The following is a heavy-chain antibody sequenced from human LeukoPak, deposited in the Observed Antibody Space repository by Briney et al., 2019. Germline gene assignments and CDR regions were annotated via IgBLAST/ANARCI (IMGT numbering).Heavy chain of an antibody. J-gene: IGHJ4*02. CDR1: GFTFSSYW. V-gene: IGHV3-7*01. Sequence: GGSLRLSCAASGFTFSSYWMSWVRQAPGKGLGWVANIKQDGSEKYYVDSVKGRFTISRDNAKNSLYLQMNSLRAEDTAVYYCARPHYDFWSGYYPFDYWGQGTLVTVSS. CDR2: IKQDGSEK. D-gene: IGHD3-3*01. CDR3: ARPHYDFWSGYYPFDY.